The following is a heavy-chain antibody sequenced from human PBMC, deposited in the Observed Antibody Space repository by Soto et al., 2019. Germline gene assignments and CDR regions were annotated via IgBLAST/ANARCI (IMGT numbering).Heavy chain of an antibody. V-gene: IGHV1-69*02. Sequence: QVQLVQSGAEVKKPGSSVKVSCKASGGTFSRYTINWVRQAPGQGLEWMGRIIPIAAIANYTQKFQGRVTITGDKTGTPAYMELSRARSDDTRVYYCARGSTLGRGAPSWFAPWGQGTLVTVSS. CDR2: IIPIAAIA. D-gene: IGHD3-10*01. J-gene: IGHJ5*02. CDR1: GGTFSRYT. CDR3: ARGSTLGRGAPSWFAP.